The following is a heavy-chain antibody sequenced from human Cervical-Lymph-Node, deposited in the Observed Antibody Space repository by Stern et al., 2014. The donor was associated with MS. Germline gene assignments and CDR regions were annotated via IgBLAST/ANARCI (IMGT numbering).Heavy chain of an antibody. D-gene: IGHD5-18*01. CDR2: IYWADDT. Sequence: ESGPPLVKPTQTLTLTCTFSGLSLSTSGEGVVWLRQPPGQALEWLALIYWADDTRYSPSLKSRVTLTKDTSKNQVCLTMTNMDPKDTATYYCGRRRGDTAVIYWGQGTLVTVSS. V-gene: IGHV2-5*02. J-gene: IGHJ4*02. CDR3: GRRRGDTAVIY. CDR1: GLSLSTSGEG.